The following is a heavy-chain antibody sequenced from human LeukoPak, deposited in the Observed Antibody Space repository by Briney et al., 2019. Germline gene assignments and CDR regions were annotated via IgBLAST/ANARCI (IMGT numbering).Heavy chain of an antibody. V-gene: IGHV3-30*18. CDR2: ISYDGSNK. CDR1: GFTFSSYT. CDR3: AKDFYDSSGYYPFDP. Sequence: GGSLRLSCAASGFTFSSYTMNWVRQAPGKGLEWVAVISYDGSNKYYAGSVKGRFTISRDNSKNTLYLQMNSLRAEDTAVYYCAKDFYDSSGYYPFDPWGQGTLVTVSS. J-gene: IGHJ5*02. D-gene: IGHD3-22*01.